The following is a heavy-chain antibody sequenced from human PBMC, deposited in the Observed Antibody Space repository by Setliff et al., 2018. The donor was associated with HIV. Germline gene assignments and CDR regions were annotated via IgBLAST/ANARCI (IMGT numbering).Heavy chain of an antibody. J-gene: IGHJ3*02. CDR2: ISGSGVST. Sequence: GGSLRLSCAASGFAFSSHAMNWVRQAPGKGLEWVSAISGSGVSTYSADSVKGRFTISRDNSKNTLYLQLTSLRAEDTAVYYCARSRSTRDAFDIWGQGTMVTVSS. CDR3: ARSRSTRDAFDI. D-gene: IGHD2-2*01. CDR1: GFAFSSHA. V-gene: IGHV3-23*01.